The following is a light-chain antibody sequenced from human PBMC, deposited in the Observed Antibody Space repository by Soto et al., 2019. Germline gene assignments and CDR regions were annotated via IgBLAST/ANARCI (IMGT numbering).Light chain of an antibody. CDR3: YSAADNNRVI. Sequence: SYELTQPSSVSVSPGQTARITCSGDVLAKKYARWFQQKPGQAPVLVIYKDSERPSGIPERFFGSSSGTTVTLTISGAQVEDEADYYCYSAADNNRVIFGGGTKLTVL. J-gene: IGLJ2*01. CDR2: KDS. V-gene: IGLV3-27*01. CDR1: VLAKKY.